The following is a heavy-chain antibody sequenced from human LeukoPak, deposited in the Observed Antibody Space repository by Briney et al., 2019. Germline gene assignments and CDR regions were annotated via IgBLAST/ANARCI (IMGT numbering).Heavy chain of an antibody. J-gene: IGHJ4*02. CDR2: INWNGGST. CDR3: ASQYYYDSSGYYREHDY. V-gene: IGHV3-20*04. Sequence: GGSLRLSCAASGFTFDDYGMSWVRQAPGKVLEWVSGINWNGGSTRYADSVKGRFTISRDNAKNTLYLQMNSLRAEDTAVYYCASQYYYDSSGYYREHDYWGQGTLVTVSS. CDR1: GFTFDDYG. D-gene: IGHD3-22*01.